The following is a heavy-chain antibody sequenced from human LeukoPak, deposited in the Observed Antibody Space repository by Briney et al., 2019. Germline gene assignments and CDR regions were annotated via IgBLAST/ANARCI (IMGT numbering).Heavy chain of an antibody. CDR3: ATRSTGVAATFDS. CDR2: ISYSGNT. Sequence: SETLSLTCTVSGGSISSYYWSWVRQPPGKGLEWIGYISYSGNTNYNPSLKSRVTISVDTSKNQFSLKLSSVTAADTAVYYCATRSTGVAATFDSWGQGALVTVSS. CDR1: GGSISSYY. J-gene: IGHJ4*02. D-gene: IGHD2-15*01. V-gene: IGHV4-59*01.